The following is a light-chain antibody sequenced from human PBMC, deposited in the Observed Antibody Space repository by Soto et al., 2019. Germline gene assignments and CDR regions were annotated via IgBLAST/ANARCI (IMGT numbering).Light chain of an antibody. CDR1: QSVSSN. CDR2: GAS. Sequence: EIVMTQSPVTLSVSPGERATLSCRASQSVSSNLAWYQQKPGQAPRLLIYGASTRATGVPARFSGSGSGTEFTLTISSLQYEDFAVYYCQHYNNGPPWTFGQGTKVEIK. J-gene: IGKJ1*01. V-gene: IGKV3-15*01. CDR3: QHYNNGPPWT.